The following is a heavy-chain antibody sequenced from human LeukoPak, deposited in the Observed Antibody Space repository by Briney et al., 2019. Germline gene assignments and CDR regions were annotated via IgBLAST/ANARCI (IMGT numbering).Heavy chain of an antibody. Sequence: ASVKVSCKASGYTFSGYYMHWVRQAPGQGLEWMGWINPNSGGSNYAQKFQGRVTMTRDTCISTAYMELRRRRSDDTAVYYCAREREGSVYQYDKGVDYWGQGTLVTVSS. J-gene: IGHJ4*02. CDR1: GYTFSGYY. V-gene: IGHV1-2*02. CDR2: INPNSGGS. CDR3: AREREGSVYQYDKGVDY. D-gene: IGHD3-22*01.